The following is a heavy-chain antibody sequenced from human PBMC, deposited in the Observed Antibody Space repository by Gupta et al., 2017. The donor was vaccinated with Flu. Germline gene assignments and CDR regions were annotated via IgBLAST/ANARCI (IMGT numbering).Heavy chain of an antibody. D-gene: IGHD2-15*01. V-gene: IGHV4-59*11. CDR2: IYYSGNT. Sequence: ISSHYWSWIRQPPGKGLEWIGYIYYSGNTKYNPSLKNRVTISSDTSKNQVSLKLNSVTAADTAVYYCARVGVGFCSGNTCFNGFEPWGQGTLGTVSS. CDR3: ARVGVGFCSGNTCFNGFEP. CDR1: ISSHY. J-gene: IGHJ5*02.